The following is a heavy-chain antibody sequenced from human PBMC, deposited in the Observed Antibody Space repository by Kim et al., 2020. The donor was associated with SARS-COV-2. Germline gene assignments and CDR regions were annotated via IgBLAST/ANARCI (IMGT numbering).Heavy chain of an antibody. CDR1: GFTFSSYA. Sequence: GGSLRLSCAASGFTFSSYALSWVRQAPGKGLDWVSAISGSGGSTYYADSVQGRFTISRDNSKSTLFLQMNSLGAEDTAIYYCVKGSSAARPYYFDYWGQGILVTVSS. D-gene: IGHD6-25*01. V-gene: IGHV3-23*01. CDR2: ISGSGGST. CDR3: VKGSSAARPYYFDY. J-gene: IGHJ4*02.